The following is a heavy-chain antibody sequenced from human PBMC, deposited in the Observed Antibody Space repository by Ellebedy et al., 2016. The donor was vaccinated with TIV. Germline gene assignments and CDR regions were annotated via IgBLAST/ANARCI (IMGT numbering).Heavy chain of an antibody. CDR1: GYTFTSYY. CDR3: ARDTAVAGTGYFDL. Sequence: AGSVKVSCKASGYTFTSYYMHWVRQAPGQGLEWMGIINPSDSSTSYAQNFQGRVTMTRDTSTSTVYMELSSLRSEDTAVYYCARDTAVAGTGYFDLWGRGTLVTVSS. V-gene: IGHV1-46*01. D-gene: IGHD6-19*01. CDR2: INPSDSST. J-gene: IGHJ2*01.